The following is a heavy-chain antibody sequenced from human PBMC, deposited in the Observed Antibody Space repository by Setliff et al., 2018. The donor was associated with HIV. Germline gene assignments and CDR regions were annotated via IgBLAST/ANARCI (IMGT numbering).Heavy chain of an antibody. CDR1: GFTFSTYP. CDR2: ISSGGEIM. Sequence: PGGSLRLSCAASGFTFSTYPMSWVRQAPGKGLEWVSAISSGGEIMFYADSVKGRFTISRDNAKNSLYLQMNSLRPEDTAVYYCARDCRVGWVFTYGMDVWGQGTLVTVSS. D-gene: IGHD6-13*01. V-gene: IGHV3-21*04. CDR3: ARDCRVGWVFTYGMDV. J-gene: IGHJ6*02.